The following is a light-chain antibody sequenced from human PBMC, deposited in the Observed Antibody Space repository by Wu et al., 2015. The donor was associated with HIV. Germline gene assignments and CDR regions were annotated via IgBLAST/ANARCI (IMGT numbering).Light chain of an antibody. CDR2: AAS. CDR1: QGINGH. J-gene: IGKJ4*01. CDR3: QQYSAGVA. V-gene: IGKV1-8*01. Sequence: AIRVTQSPSSLSASTGDRITITCRASQGINGHLAWYQQKSGKAPKLLISAASTLQSGVPSRFSGSGSGTDFTLTISCLQSEDFATYYCQQYSAGVAFGGGTRVEMK.